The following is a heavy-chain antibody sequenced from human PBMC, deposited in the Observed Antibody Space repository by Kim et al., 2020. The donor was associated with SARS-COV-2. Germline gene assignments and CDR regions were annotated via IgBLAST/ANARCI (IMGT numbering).Heavy chain of an antibody. CDR2: INHSGST. CDR3: ARARREGIAVAGTRLGYFDL. D-gene: IGHD6-19*01. CDR1: GGSFSGYY. J-gene: IGHJ2*01. Sequence: SETLSLTCAVYGGSFSGYYWSWIRQPPGKGLEWIGEINHSGSTNYNPSLKSRVTISVDTSKNQFSLKLSSVTAADTAVYYCARARREGIAVAGTRLGYFDLWGRGTLVTVSS. V-gene: IGHV4-34*01.